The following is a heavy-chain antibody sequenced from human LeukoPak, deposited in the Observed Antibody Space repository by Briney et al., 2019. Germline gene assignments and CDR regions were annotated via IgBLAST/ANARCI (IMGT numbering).Heavy chain of an antibody. J-gene: IGHJ4*02. Sequence: GGSLRLSCAASGFTFSSYAMHWVRQAPGKGLEWVAVISYDGSNKYYADSVKGRFTISRDNSKNTLYLQMNSLRAEDTAVDYCARGAAAGGRTFDYWGQGTLVTVSS. D-gene: IGHD6-13*01. V-gene: IGHV3-30*04. CDR3: ARGAAAGGRTFDY. CDR1: GFTFSSYA. CDR2: ISYDGSNK.